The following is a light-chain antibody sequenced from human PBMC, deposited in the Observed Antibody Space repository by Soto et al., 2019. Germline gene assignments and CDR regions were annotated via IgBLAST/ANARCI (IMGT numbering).Light chain of an antibody. Sequence: QAVVTQPASVSGSPGQSITISCTGTSSDVGGYKYVSWYQQHPGKAPKLMIYGVTNRPSGVSNRFSGSKSGNTASLTISGLQAEDEADYYCSSYTSSATLVFGGGTKLTVL. CDR1: SSDVGGYKY. CDR2: GVT. V-gene: IGLV2-14*01. J-gene: IGLJ2*01. CDR3: SSYTSSATLV.